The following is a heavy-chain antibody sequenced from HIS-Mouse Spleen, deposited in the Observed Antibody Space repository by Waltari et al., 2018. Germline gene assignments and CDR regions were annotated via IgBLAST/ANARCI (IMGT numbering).Heavy chain of an antibody. D-gene: IGHD6-19*01. V-gene: IGHV2-70*15. CDR2: IDGDDDK. CDR1: GFSLSTSGMC. CDR3: ARIAEGYTSGWYAFDY. Sequence: QVTLRESGPALVKPTQTLTLTCTFSGFSLSTSGMCVSWIRQPPGKALEWLARIDGDDDKYYSTTLKTRLTISKETSKNQVVLTMNNMDPVDTATYYCARIAEGYTSGWYAFDYWGQGTLVTVSS. J-gene: IGHJ4*02.